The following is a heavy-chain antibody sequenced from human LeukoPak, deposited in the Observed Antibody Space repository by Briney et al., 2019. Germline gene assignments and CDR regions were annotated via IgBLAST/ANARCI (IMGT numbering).Heavy chain of an antibody. CDR3: ANDFISAVVRGDFQH. CDR1: GFTFSSYA. V-gene: IGHV3-23*01. Sequence: GGSLRLSCAASGFTFSSYAMNWGRQAPGKELEWVSAISGSGGSTYYADSVKGRFTISRDNSKDTLYLQMNSLRAEDTAIYYCANDFISAVVRGDFQHWGRGTLFTVSS. D-gene: IGHD6-6*01. CDR2: ISGSGGST. J-gene: IGHJ1*01.